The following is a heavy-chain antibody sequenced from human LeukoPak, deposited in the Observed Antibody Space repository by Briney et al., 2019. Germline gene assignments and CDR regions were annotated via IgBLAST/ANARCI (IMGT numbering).Heavy chain of an antibody. CDR2: LYYSGST. V-gene: IGHV4-39*01. CDR1: GASIRNSTYY. CDR3: ARLRDDNGAWYYFDS. J-gene: IGHJ4*02. D-gene: IGHD2-8*01. Sequence: KTSETLSLTCTVSGASIRNSTYYWGWIRQPPGKGLEWIGSLYYSGSTYYSPSLENRVTISLDTSKNQFSLKLSSVTAADTAVYFCARLRDDNGAWYYFDSWGQGTLVTVSS.